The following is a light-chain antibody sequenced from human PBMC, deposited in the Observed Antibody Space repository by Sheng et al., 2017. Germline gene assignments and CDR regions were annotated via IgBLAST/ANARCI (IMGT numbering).Light chain of an antibody. CDR3: QQYDKWPLP. V-gene: IGKV1-33*01. Sequence: DIQMTQSPSSLSASVGDRVTITCQASQDITNYLNWYQQKPGKAPKLLIYDASNLETGVPSRFSGTGSGTDFSFTISSLQPEDFAVYFCQQYDKWPLPFGGGTKVEIK. J-gene: IGKJ4*01. CDR2: DAS. CDR1: QDITNY.